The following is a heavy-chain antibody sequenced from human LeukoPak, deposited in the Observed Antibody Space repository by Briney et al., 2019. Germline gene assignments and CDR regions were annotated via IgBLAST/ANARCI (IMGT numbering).Heavy chain of an antibody. D-gene: IGHD1-14*01. J-gene: IGHJ4*02. CDR3: TRYNNDHFDY. CDR2: IAYDGSRA. CDR1: GFTFGGYV. V-gene: IGHV3-33*01. Sequence: PRGSLRLSCAGSGFTFGGYVMHWFRQTPGRGLEWVAVIAYDGSRAFYADSVKGRFTISRDNSKNTMSVQMDDLRAEDTAVYYCTRYNNDHFDYWGQGTLVTVSS.